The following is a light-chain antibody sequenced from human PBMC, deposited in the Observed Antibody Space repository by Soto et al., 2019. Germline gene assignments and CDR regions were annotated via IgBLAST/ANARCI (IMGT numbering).Light chain of an antibody. Sequence: DIQMTQSPSSLSASVGDRVTITCQASQDIRNSLNLYQQKPGRAPKLLIYDASNVETGVPSRFSGTGSGTHFSFSISSLQPEDFASYYCQQYDYLVTFGQATRLEIK. V-gene: IGKV1-33*01. CDR2: DAS. CDR3: QQYDYLVT. J-gene: IGKJ5*01. CDR1: QDIRNS.